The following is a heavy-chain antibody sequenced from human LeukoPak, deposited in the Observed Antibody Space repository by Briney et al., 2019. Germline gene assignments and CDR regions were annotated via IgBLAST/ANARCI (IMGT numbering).Heavy chain of an antibody. CDR1: GFTFSNYN. Sequence: GGSLRLSCAASGFTFSNYNMNWVRQAPGKGLEWVSSISSSSSYLYYADSVKGRFTISRDNAKNSLYLQMNSLRAEDTAVYYCARDRSPGYDFWSAYPSDYWGQGTLVTVSS. CDR2: ISSSSSYL. J-gene: IGHJ4*02. V-gene: IGHV3-21*01. CDR3: ARDRSPGYDFWSAYPSDY. D-gene: IGHD3-3*01.